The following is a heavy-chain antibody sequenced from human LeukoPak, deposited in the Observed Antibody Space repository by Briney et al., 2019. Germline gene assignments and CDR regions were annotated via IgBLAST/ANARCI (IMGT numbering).Heavy chain of an antibody. CDR2: INAGNGNT. CDR1: GYTFTSYA. V-gene: IGHV1-3*01. D-gene: IGHD6-19*01. Sequence: ASVKVSCKASGYTFTSYAMHWVHQAPGQRLEWMGWINAGNGNTKYSQKFQGRVTITRDTSASTAYMELSSLRSEDTAVYYCARIRGQWLVLDYWGQGTLVTVSS. J-gene: IGHJ4*02. CDR3: ARIRGQWLVLDY.